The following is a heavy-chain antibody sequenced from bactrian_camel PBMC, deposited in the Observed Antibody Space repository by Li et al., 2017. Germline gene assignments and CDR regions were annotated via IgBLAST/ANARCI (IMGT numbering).Heavy chain of an antibody. CDR2: ISSDGVT. CDR3: AVDPVCTSYGGIWKIDSDDIMMEY. V-gene: IGHV3S55*01. CDR1: GFTWGDSD. J-gene: IGHJ4*01. Sequence: VQLVESGGGSVQAGGSLRLSCTGSGFTWGDSDMAWYRQAPGNECELLASISSDGVTWSPNSVKGRFTISVDDTKTTLFLQMNDLKPEDSGMYLCAVDPVCTSYGGIWKIDSDDIMMEYWGQGTQVTVS. D-gene: IGHD6*01.